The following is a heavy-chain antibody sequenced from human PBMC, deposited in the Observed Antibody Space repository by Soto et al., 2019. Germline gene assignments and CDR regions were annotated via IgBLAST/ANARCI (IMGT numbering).Heavy chain of an antibody. CDR2: ISYDGSNK. J-gene: IGHJ4*02. CDR3: AKPLGYDSSGSDDY. CDR1: GFTFSSYG. Sequence: PGGSLRLSCAASGFTFSSYGMHWVRQAPGKGLEWVAVISYDGSNKYYADSVKGRFTISRDNSKNTLYLQMNSLRAEDTAVYYCAKPLGYDSSGSDDYWGQGTLVTVSS. V-gene: IGHV3-30*18. D-gene: IGHD3-22*01.